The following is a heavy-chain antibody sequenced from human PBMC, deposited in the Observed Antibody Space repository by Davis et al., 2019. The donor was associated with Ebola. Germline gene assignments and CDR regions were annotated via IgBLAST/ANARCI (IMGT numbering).Heavy chain of an antibody. Sequence: GESLKISCAASGFTFSSYSMNWVRQAPGKGLEWVSSISSSSYIYYADSVKGRFIISRDNAKNSLYLQMNSLRAEDTAVYYCARAPGYSYGDYWGQGTLVTVSS. V-gene: IGHV3-21*01. D-gene: IGHD5-18*01. J-gene: IGHJ4*02. CDR1: GFTFSSYS. CDR2: ISSSSYI. CDR3: ARAPGYSYGDY.